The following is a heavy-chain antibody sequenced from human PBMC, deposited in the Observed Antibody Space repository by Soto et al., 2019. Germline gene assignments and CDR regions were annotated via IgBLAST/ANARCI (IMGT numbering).Heavy chain of an antibody. Sequence: QVQLVQSGAEVKKPGSSVKVSCKASADTFNSYSLSWLRQAPGQRLEWMGGITPVFGTADYAQSFEDRLTITADDYTSTVYMELSSLRSDDTAVYYCARSLEGTTVTKWFDPWGQGALVTVSS. CDR1: ADTFNSYS. J-gene: IGHJ5*02. CDR3: ARSLEGTTVTKWFDP. CDR2: ITPVFGTA. D-gene: IGHD4-17*01. V-gene: IGHV1-69*01.